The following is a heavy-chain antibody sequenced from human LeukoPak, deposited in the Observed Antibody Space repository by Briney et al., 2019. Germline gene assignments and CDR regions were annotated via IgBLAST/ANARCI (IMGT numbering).Heavy chain of an antibody. CDR2: IYPADSNP. Sequence: GASLQISCTGSGYTFSNYWIGWVRQMPGRGLEWLGIIYPADSNPRYSPSFQGQVTISADKTISTAYLQWSSLKASDSAMYYCVRHGLGTNWFGFDYWGQGTLVTVSS. D-gene: IGHD1-1*01. J-gene: IGHJ4*02. CDR3: VRHGLGTNWFGFDY. V-gene: IGHV5-51*01. CDR1: GYTFSNYW.